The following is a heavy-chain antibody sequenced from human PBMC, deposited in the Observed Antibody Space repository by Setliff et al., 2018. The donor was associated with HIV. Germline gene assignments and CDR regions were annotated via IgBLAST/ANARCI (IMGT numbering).Heavy chain of an antibody. CDR2: IYYSGTT. Sequence: SETLSLTCTVSGGSIDSTSYYWGWIRQPPGKGLEWIGSIYYSGTTYYNPSLKSRVTISVDRSRNQFSLTLSSVATADTATYYCAPRGIVEVTISMPGEYFVHWGHGTLVTVSS. V-gene: IGHV4-39*01. CDR1: GGSIDSTSYY. J-gene: IGHJ1*01. D-gene: IGHD2-15*01. CDR3: APRGIVEVTISMPGEYFVH.